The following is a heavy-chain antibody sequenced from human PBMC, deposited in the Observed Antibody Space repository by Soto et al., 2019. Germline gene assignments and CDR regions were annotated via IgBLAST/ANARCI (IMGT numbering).Heavy chain of an antibody. CDR3: AREKVGTTFFDN. Sequence: SETLSLTCNVSGFAISRGYYWSWVRQPPGKGLEWIGSIYPSVSSYHNPSLESRLTLSIDTSKNQFTLKLASVTAADTALYYCAREKVGTTFFDNCGQGTQVTVSS. D-gene: IGHD1-1*01. CDR1: GFAISRGYY. J-gene: IGHJ4*02. CDR2: IYPSVSS. V-gene: IGHV4-38-2*02.